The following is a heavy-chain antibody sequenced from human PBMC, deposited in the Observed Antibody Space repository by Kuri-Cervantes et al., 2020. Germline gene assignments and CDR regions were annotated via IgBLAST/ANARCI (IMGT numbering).Heavy chain of an antibody. V-gene: IGHV4-34*01. D-gene: IGHD6-13*01. CDR1: GGSFSGYY. J-gene: IGHJ4*02. CDR3: VRHPIAGNDPFDY. CDR2: IKHSGSI. Sequence: SETLSLTCAVYGGSFSGYYWNWIRQPPGKGLEWIGEIKHSGSINYNPSLKSRVTISVDTSKNQFSLKLISVTAADTALYFCVRHPIAGNDPFDYWGQGILVTVSS.